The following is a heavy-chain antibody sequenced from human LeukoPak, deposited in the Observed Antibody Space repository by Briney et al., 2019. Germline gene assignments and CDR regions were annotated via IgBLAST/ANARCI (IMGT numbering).Heavy chain of an antibody. CDR1: GFTFSSHR. J-gene: IGHJ4*02. CDR3: AREGAALDY. V-gene: IGHV3-74*01. Sequence: TGGSLRLSCAASGFTFSSHRMYWVRQAPGKGLVWVSRISSDGSSMAYTDSVRGRFTISRDNAKNTLYLQMNSLRVEDTAVYYCAREGAALDYWGQGTLVSVSS. D-gene: IGHD6-6*01. CDR2: ISSDGSSM.